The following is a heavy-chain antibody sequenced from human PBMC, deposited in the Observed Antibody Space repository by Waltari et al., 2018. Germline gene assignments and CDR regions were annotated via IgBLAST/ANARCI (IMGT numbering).Heavy chain of an antibody. CDR2: MNHSGST. D-gene: IGHD7-27*01. CDR1: GGSFSGYY. Sequence: QVQLQQWGAGLLTPSATLSLTCAVYGGSFSGYYWRWISQPPGKGLEWIGAMNHSGSTNYNPSLKSRVTISVDTSRNQLSLKLSSVTAADTAVYYCARKRPNWGIPYYFDYWGQGTLVTVSS. CDR3: ARKRPNWGIPYYFDY. J-gene: IGHJ4*02. V-gene: IGHV4-34*01.